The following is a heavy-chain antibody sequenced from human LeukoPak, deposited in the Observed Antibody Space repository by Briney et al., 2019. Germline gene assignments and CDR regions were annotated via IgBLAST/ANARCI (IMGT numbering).Heavy chain of an antibody. V-gene: IGHV3-20*04. Sequence: RSGGSLRLSCAASGFTFDDFGMSWVRQAPGKGLEWVSGINWNGGSTGYADSVKGRFTIYRDKAKNSLYLQMSSLRAEDTALYYCARGPFWSGSTYYLDYWGQGTLVTVSA. CDR1: GFTFDDFG. J-gene: IGHJ4*02. D-gene: IGHD3-3*01. CDR3: ARGPFWSGSTYYLDY. CDR2: INWNGGST.